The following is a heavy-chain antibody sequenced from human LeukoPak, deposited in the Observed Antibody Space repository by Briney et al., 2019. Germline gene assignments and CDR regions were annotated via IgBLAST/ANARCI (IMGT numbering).Heavy chain of an antibody. J-gene: IGHJ4*02. CDR3: ARGLSGYDYVWGSYRYTASFDY. CDR2: IYYSGST. V-gene: IGHV4-39*07. Sequence: PSETLSLTCTVSGGSISSSSYYWGWIRQPPGKGLEWIGSIYYSGSTYYNPSLKSRVTISVDTSKNQFSLKLSSVTAADTAVYYCARGLSGYDYVWGSYRYTASFDYWGQGTLVTVSS. CDR1: GGSISSSSYY. D-gene: IGHD3-16*02.